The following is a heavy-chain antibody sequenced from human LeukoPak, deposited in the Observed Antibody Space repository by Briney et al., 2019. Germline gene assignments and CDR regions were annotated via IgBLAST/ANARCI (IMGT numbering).Heavy chain of an antibody. D-gene: IGHD6-19*01. CDR2: ISPYNGNT. CDR1: GYDFTSVG. V-gene: IGHV1-18*01. J-gene: IGHJ4*02. Sequence: ASVRGSCKASGYDFTSVGITWVRRAPGQGLEWMGWISPYNGNTRYAQKFQGRAAMTTDTSTTTAYMELRGLRFNDTAVYYCARAGSGSGWYFDYWGQGTLVTVSS. CDR3: ARAGSGSGWYFDY.